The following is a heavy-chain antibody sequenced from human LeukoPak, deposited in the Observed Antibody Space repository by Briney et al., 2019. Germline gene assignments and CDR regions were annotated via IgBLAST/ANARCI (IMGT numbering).Heavy chain of an antibody. CDR1: GFTFSTYG. CDR3: ASYGSGSYALEDYYYYYGMDV. D-gene: IGHD3-10*01. Sequence: GGSLRLSCAASGFTFSTYGMHWVRQAPGKGLEWVAVISYDGSNKYYADSVKGRFTISRDNSKNTLYLQVNSLRAEDTAVYYCASYGSGSYALEDYYYYYGMDVWGQGTTVTVSS. CDR2: ISYDGSNK. J-gene: IGHJ6*02. V-gene: IGHV3-30*03.